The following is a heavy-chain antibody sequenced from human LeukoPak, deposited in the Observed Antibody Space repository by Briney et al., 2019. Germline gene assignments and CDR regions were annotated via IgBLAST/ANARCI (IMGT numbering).Heavy chain of an antibody. J-gene: IGHJ4*02. CDR2: IYSGGST. CDR3: ARESGSGNRDFDY. Sequence: GGSLRLSCAASGFTVSSNYMNWVRQAPGRGLEWVSVIYSGGSTYYADSVKGRFTISRDNSKNTLYPQMNSLRAEDTAVYYCARESGSGNRDFDYWGQGTLVTVSS. CDR1: GFTVSSNY. V-gene: IGHV3-66*01. D-gene: IGHD3-10*01.